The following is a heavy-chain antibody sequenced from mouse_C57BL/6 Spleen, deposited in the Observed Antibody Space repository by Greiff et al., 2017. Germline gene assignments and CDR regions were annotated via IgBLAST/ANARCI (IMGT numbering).Heavy chain of an antibody. CDR2: IYPSDSET. V-gene: IGHV1-61*01. Sequence: QVQLQQPGAELVRPGSSVKLSCKASGYTFTSYWMDWVKQRPGQGLEWIGNIYPSDSETHYNQKFKDKATLTVDKSSSTAYMQLSSLTSEDSAVYYCARWGTTVVAHWYFDVWGTGTTVTVSS. CDR3: ARWGTTVVAHWYFDV. CDR1: GYTFTSYW. J-gene: IGHJ1*03. D-gene: IGHD1-1*01.